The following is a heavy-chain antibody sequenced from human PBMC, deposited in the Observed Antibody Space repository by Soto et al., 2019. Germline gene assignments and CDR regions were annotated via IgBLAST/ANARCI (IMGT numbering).Heavy chain of an antibody. J-gene: IGHJ4*02. V-gene: IGHV3-9*01. CDR1: GFTFDDYA. CDR3: AKDKGSSSSFYYFDD. D-gene: IGHD6-6*01. Sequence: PGGSLRLSCAASGFTFDDYAMHWVRQAPGKGLEWVSGISWNSGSIGYADSVKGRFTISRDNAKNSLYLQMNSLRAEDTALYYCAKDKGSSSSFYYFDDWGQGTLVTVSS. CDR2: ISWNSGSI.